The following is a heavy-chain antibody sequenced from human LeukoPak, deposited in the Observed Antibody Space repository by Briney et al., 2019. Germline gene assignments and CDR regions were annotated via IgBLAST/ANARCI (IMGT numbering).Heavy chain of an antibody. Sequence: SETLSLTCTVSGGSISSYYWSWIRQPAGKGLEWIGRIYTSGSTNYNPSLKSRVTMSVDTSKNQFSLKLSSVTAADTAVYYCARTYCSSTSCRXXYYXXXVWXKGTTVTVSS. V-gene: IGHV4-4*07. J-gene: IGHJ6*03. CDR3: ARTYCSSTSCRXXYYXXXV. CDR1: GGSISSYY. D-gene: IGHD2-2*01. CDR2: IYTSGST.